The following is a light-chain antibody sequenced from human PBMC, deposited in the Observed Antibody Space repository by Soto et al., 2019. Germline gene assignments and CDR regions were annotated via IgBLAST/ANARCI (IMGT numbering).Light chain of an antibody. J-gene: IGLJ1*01. CDR3: SSYTSSTTYV. Sequence: QSVLTQPASVSGSPGQSITISCTGTNSDVGGYNYVSWYQQHPGKVPKLLIYEVSNRPLGISNRFSGSKSGHTASLTISGLQAEDEADYYCSSYTSSTTYVFGTGTKLTVL. CDR2: EVS. V-gene: IGLV2-14*01. CDR1: NSDVGGYNY.